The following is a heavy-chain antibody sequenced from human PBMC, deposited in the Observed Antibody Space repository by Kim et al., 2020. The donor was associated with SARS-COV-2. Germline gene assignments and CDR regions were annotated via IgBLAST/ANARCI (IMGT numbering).Heavy chain of an antibody. J-gene: IGHJ4*02. CDR3: AKDLRIAAAGATLDY. V-gene: IGHV3-30*02. D-gene: IGHD6-13*01. Sequence: DSVKGRFTISRDNSKNTLYLQMNSLRAEDTAVYYCAKDLRIAAAGATLDYWGQGTLVTVSS.